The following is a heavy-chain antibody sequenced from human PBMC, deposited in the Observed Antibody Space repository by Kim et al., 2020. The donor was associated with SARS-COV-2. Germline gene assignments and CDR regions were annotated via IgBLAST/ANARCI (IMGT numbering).Heavy chain of an antibody. CDR3: AGEYTSGWSYYFDY. J-gene: IGHJ4*01. Sequence: SETLSLTCTVSGGSITNNKYYWGWIRQPPGKRLEWIGNIYYSGSTFYNPSLESRVTISVDTSKNQFSLKLRSVTAAATAVYYCAGEYTSGWSYYFDYWG. V-gene: IGHV4-39*07. D-gene: IGHD6-19*01. CDR1: GGSITNNKYY. CDR2: IYYSGST.